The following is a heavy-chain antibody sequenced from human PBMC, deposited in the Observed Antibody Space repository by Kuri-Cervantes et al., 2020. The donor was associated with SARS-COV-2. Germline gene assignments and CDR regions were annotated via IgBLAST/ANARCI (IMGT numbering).Heavy chain of an antibody. D-gene: IGHD5-18*01. CDR3: TRDRKLWSPGPLLFDY. J-gene: IGHJ4*02. Sequence: GESLKISCTASGFTFGDYAMSWFRQAPGKGLEWVGFIRGKAYGGTTEYAASVKGRFTISRDDSKSIAYLQMNILKTEDTAVYYCTRDRKLWSPGPLLFDYWGQGTLVTVSS. V-gene: IGHV3-49*03. CDR2: IRGKAYGGTT. CDR1: GFTFGDYA.